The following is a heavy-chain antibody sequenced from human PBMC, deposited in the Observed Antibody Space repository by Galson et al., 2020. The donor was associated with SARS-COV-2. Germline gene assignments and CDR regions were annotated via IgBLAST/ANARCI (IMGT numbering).Heavy chain of an antibody. J-gene: IGHJ6*02. Sequence: SETLSLTCTVSGGSISSGSYYWSWIRQPAGTGLEWLGRIYTSGSTNYNPSLKSRVTISVDTSKNQFSLKLSSVTAADTAVYYCATEEYSSSSQQYYYYYGMDVWGQGTTVTVSS. V-gene: IGHV4-61*02. CDR1: GGSISSGSYY. CDR3: ATEEYSSSSQQYYYYYGMDV. D-gene: IGHD6-6*01. CDR2: IYTSGST.